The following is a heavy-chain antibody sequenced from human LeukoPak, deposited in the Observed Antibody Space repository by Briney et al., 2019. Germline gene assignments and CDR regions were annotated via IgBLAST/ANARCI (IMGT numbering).Heavy chain of an antibody. CDR1: GGSISSGSYY. CDR2: IYTSGST. CDR3: AIVYCSGGSCYGREAFDI. D-gene: IGHD2-15*01. Sequence: PSETLSLTCTASGGSISSGSYYWSWIRQPAGEGLEWIGSIYTSGSTNYNPSLKSRVTISVDTSKHRFSLELSSVTAADTAVYYCAIVYCSGGSCYGREAFDIWGQGAMVTVSS. J-gene: IGHJ3*02. V-gene: IGHV4-61*02.